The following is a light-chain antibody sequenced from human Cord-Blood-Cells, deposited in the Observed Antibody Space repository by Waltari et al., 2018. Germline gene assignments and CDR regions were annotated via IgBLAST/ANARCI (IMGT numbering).Light chain of an antibody. J-gene: IGLJ3*02. CDR2: RNN. CDR1: GTNIGSNY. CDR3: AAWDDSLSGSWV. Sequence: QSVLTQPPSSSATPGQRVAISCSGSGTNIGSNYVYCYQQLPGPAPKLLIYRNNQRPSGVPARFSGSKSGTSASLAISGLRSEDEADYYCAAWDDSLSGSWVFGGGTKLTVL. V-gene: IGLV1-47*01.